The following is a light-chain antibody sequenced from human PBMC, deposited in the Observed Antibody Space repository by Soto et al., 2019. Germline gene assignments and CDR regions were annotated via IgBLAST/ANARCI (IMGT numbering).Light chain of an antibody. V-gene: IGKV3-20*01. CDR2: RAS. CDR3: QHYGTSPSP. Sequence: VLTQSPVTLSLSPGERATLSCRASQSVSSTYLAWYQQKPGQAPRLLIYRASSRATGIPDRFSGSGSGTDFTLTISSLESEDFAVYYCQHYGTSPSPFGRVTKVEI. J-gene: IGKJ2*01. CDR1: QSVSSTY.